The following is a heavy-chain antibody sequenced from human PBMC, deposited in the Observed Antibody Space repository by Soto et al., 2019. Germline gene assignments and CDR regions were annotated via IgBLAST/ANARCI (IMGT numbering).Heavy chain of an antibody. CDR3: AKGFSGSGSYYTERAFDY. J-gene: IGHJ4*02. CDR1: GFNLSSYG. V-gene: IGHV3-33*06. Sequence: PGGSLRLSCAASGFNLSSYGMHWVRQAPGKGLEWVATIWYDGNTKYCVDTVKGRFTISRDNPKNTIYLQMNSLRAEDTALYYCAKGFSGSGSYYTERAFDYWGPGTLVTVSS. D-gene: IGHD3-10*01. CDR2: IWYDGNTK.